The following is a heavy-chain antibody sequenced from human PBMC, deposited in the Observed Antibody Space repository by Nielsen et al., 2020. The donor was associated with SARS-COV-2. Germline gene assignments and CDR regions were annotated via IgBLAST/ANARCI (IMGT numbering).Heavy chain of an antibody. Sequence: LLLTCAASGFTFSSYAMHWVRQAPGKGLEWVAVISYDGSNKYYADSVKGRFTISRDNSKNTLYLQMNSLRAEDTAVYYCARGEGIDLAAPGRGMDVWGQGTTVTVSS. J-gene: IGHJ6*02. D-gene: IGHD6-13*01. CDR3: ARGEGIDLAAPGRGMDV. V-gene: IGHV3-30-3*01. CDR2: ISYDGSNK. CDR1: GFTFSSYA.